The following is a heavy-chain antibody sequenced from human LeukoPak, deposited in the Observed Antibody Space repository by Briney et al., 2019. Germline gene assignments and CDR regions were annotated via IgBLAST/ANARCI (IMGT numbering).Heavy chain of an antibody. D-gene: IGHD6-13*01. V-gene: IGHV3-21*01. CDR1: EFTFSSYI. CDR3: ARAPGYSSTNYFFDY. CDR2: ISSSSTYI. J-gene: IGHJ4*02. Sequence: GGSLRLSCAASEFTFSSYIMNWVRQAPGKGLEWVSSISSSSTYIYYADSVKGRFTISRDDAKNSLYLQMNSLRAEDTAVYYCARAPGYSSTNYFFDYWGQGILVTVSS.